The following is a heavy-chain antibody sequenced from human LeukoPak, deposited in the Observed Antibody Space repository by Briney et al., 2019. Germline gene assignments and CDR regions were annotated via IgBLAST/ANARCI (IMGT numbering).Heavy chain of an antibody. D-gene: IGHD2-2*01. J-gene: IGHJ4*02. Sequence: GGSLRLSCAASGFTFSRYAMHCVRQAPGKGLEWVSVVADDGRDKHHADSVKGRFSISRDNPKNTLYLQMSGLRVEDTAVYYCAKDREIGPAKYYFDSWGQGTLVTVSS. CDR3: AKDREIGPAKYYFDS. V-gene: IGHV3-30*04. CDR2: VADDGRDK. CDR1: GFTFSRYA.